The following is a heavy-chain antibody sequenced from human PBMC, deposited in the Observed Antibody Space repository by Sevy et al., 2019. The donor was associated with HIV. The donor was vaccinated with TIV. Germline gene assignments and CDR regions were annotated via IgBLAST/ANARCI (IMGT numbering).Heavy chain of an antibody. D-gene: IGHD3-22*01. J-gene: IGHJ4*02. CDR2: IKSKTDGGTT. Sequence: GGSLRLSCAASGFTFSNAWMSWVRQAPGKGLEWVGRIKSKTDGGTTDYAAPGKGRFTISRDDSKNTLYLQMNSLKTEDTAVYYCTTDFLYYYDSSGYQSFDYWGQGTLVTVSS. CDR3: TTDFLYYYDSSGYQSFDY. CDR1: GFTFSNAW. V-gene: IGHV3-15*01.